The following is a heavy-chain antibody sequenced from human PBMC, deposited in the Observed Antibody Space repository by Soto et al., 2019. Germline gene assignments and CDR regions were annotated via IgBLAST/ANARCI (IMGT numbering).Heavy chain of an antibody. CDR3: AKDHFPSDYDFWSGSYFDY. J-gene: IGHJ4*02. CDR1: GFTFSSYA. V-gene: IGHV3-23*01. D-gene: IGHD3-3*01. CDR2: ISGSGGST. Sequence: GGSLRLSCAASGFTFSSYAMSWVRQAPGKGLEWVSAISGSGGSTYYADSVKGRFTISRDNSKNTLYLQMNSLRAEDTAVYYCAKDHFPSDYDFWSGSYFDYWGQGTLVTVSS.